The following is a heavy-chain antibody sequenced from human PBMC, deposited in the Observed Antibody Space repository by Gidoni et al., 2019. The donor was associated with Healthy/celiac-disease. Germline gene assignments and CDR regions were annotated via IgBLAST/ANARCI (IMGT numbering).Heavy chain of an antibody. D-gene: IGHD6-19*01. J-gene: IGHJ2*01. V-gene: IGHV3-30*01. Sequence: QVQRVESGGGVVQPGRSLRLSCAASGFTFSSYAMHWVRQAPGKGLVWVAVTSYDGSNTYYADSVKGRFTISRDNSKNTLYLQMNSLRAEDTAVYYCARDSSGWLFDLWGRGTLVTVSS. CDR1: GFTFSSYA. CDR3: ARDSSGWLFDL. CDR2: TSYDGSNT.